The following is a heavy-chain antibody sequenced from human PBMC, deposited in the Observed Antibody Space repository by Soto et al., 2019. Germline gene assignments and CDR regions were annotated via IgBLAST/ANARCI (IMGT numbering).Heavy chain of an antibody. Sequence: EVQLVESGGGLVKPGGSLRLSCAASGFTFSNAWMSWVRQAPGKGLEWVGRIKSKTDGGTTDYAAPVKGRFTISRDDSKNTLYLQMSSLKTEDTAVYYCTTESRGYYYIWGSYRYKISSFYLGHWVQGTLVTVSS. CDR1: GFTFSNAW. V-gene: IGHV3-15*01. J-gene: IGHJ4*02. D-gene: IGHD3-16*02. CDR2: IKSKTDGGTT. CDR3: TTESRGYYYIWGSYRYKISSFYLGH.